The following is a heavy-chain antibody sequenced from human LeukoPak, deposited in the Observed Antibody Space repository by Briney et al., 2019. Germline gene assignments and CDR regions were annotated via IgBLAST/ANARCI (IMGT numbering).Heavy chain of an antibody. CDR1: GSTFSDYY. Sequence: GGSLRLSCAASGSTFSDYYMSWIRQAPGKGLEWVSYISSSGSTIYYADSVKGRFTISRDNAKNSLYLQMNSLRAEDTAVYYCASLQVNYCSSTTCSVWFDPWGQGTLVTVSS. CDR3: ASLQVNYCSSTTCSVWFDP. CDR2: ISSSGSTI. V-gene: IGHV3-11*01. D-gene: IGHD2-2*01. J-gene: IGHJ5*02.